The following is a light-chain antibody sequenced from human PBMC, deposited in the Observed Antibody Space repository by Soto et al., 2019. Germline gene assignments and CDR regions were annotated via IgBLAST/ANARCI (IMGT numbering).Light chain of an antibody. CDR2: DAS. Sequence: ENELMPSPGTPSLSPGERATLSCRASQSVSSYLAWYQQKPGQAPRLLIYDASNRATGIPARFSGSGSGTDFTLTISSLEPEDFAVYYCQQRSNWPALTFGGGTKVDIK. V-gene: IGKV3-11*01. CDR1: QSVSSY. J-gene: IGKJ4*01. CDR3: QQRSNWPALT.